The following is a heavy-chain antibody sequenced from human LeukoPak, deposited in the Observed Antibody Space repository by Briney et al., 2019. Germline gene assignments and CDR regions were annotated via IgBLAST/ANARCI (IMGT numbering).Heavy chain of an antibody. CDR2: ISSSSSYI. Sequence: GGSLRLSCAASGFTFSSYSMNWVRQAPGKGLEWVSCISSSSSYIYYADSVKGGFTISRDNAKKTLYMQMNRPRAEDTAVSYCARDDRAIVVVPAAAIKAPYSSSYGMDVWGNGTTLTVSS. CDR1: GFTFSSYS. J-gene: IGHJ6*04. CDR3: ARDDRAIVVVPAAAIKAPYSSSYGMDV. V-gene: IGHV3-21*01. D-gene: IGHD2-2*01.